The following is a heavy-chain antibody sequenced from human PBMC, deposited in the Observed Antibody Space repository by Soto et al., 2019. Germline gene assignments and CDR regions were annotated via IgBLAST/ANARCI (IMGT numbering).Heavy chain of an antibody. J-gene: IGHJ5*02. D-gene: IGHD2-15*01. CDR3: AKDVGYCSGGRCYPHNWFDP. CDR2: ISYDGSIE. V-gene: IGHV3-30*18. Sequence: QVQLVESGGGVVQPGRSLRLSCAASGFTFKSYGMHWVRQAPDKGLEWVAVISYDGSIEYYGDSVKGRFTISRDNSKNTLYLQMNSLRAEDTAVYYCAKDVGYCSGGRCYPHNWFDPWGQGTLVTVSS. CDR1: GFTFKSYG.